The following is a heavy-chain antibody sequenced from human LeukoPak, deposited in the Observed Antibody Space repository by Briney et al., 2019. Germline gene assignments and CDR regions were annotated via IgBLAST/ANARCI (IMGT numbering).Heavy chain of an antibody. CDR2: INPNSGGT. Sequence: ASVKVSCKASGYTFTGYYMHWVRQAPGQGLEWMGRINPNSGGTNYAQKFQGKVTMTRDTSISTAYMELSRLRSDDTAVYYCARDRYFDWLLLGNWFDPWGQGTLVTVSS. V-gene: IGHV1-2*06. J-gene: IGHJ5*02. D-gene: IGHD3-9*01. CDR3: ARDRYFDWLLLGNWFDP. CDR1: GYTFTGYY.